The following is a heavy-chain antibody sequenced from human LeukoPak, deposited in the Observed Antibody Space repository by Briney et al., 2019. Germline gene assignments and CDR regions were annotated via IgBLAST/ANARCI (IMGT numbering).Heavy chain of an antibody. CDR3: ARDERYYGSGSYSSVWFDY. CDR1: GYTFTSYY. D-gene: IGHD3-10*01. J-gene: IGHJ4*02. V-gene: IGHV1-46*01. Sequence: VASVKVSCKASGYTFTSYYMHWVRQAPGQGLEWMGIINPSGGSTSYAQKFQGRVTMTRDTSKNQFSLKLSSVTAADTAVYYCARDERYYGSGSYSSVWFDYWGQGTLVTVSS. CDR2: INPSGGST.